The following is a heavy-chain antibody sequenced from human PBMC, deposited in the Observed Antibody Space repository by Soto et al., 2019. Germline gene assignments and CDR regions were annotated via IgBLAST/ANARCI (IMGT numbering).Heavy chain of an antibody. Sequence: GGSLRLSCAASGFTFSSYSMNWVRQAPGKGLEWVSSISSSSSYIYYADSVKGRFTISRDNAKNSLYLQMNSLRAEDTAVYYCARDGQQLVRGRGSPFDYWGQGTLVTVSS. CDR3: ARDGQQLVRGRGSPFDY. V-gene: IGHV3-21*01. CDR1: GFTFSSYS. D-gene: IGHD6-13*01. J-gene: IGHJ4*02. CDR2: ISSSSSYI.